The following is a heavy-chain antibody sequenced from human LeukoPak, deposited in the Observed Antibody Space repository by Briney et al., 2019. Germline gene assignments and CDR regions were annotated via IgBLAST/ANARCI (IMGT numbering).Heavy chain of an antibody. Sequence: GGSLRLSCAASGFTFSSYNINWVRQAPGKGLEWVSYISSSSSTIYYADSVKGRFTISRDNAKNSLYLQMNSLRAVDTAVYYCASDYSGNYFNAFDIWGQGTMVTVSS. CDR1: GFTFSSYN. V-gene: IGHV3-48*01. CDR2: ISSSSSTI. CDR3: ASDYSGNYFNAFDI. D-gene: IGHD1-26*01. J-gene: IGHJ3*02.